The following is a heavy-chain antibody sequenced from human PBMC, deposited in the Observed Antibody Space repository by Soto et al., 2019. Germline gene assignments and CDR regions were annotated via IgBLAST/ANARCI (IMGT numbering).Heavy chain of an antibody. D-gene: IGHD1-1*01. CDR3: ARDHHYRNTWSFDS. J-gene: IGHJ4*02. V-gene: IGHV4-4*02. CDR2: IFHGGTI. CDR1: GGSIDSSDW. Sequence: QVQLQESGPGLVKPSGTLSLTCAVSGGSIDSSDWWNWVRQPPGKGLEWIGEIFHGGTIIYNPSLKSRVTISAEKSRNQFSRELTSVTAADTSLYYCARDHHYRNTWSFDSWGQGTLVTVSS.